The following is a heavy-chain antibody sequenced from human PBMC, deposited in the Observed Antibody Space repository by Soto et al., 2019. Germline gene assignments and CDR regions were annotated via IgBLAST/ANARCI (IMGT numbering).Heavy chain of an antibody. CDR3: ARAAYYYDSSGIIQH. V-gene: IGHV1-69*13. J-gene: IGHJ1*01. Sequence: GASVKVSCKASGGTFSSYAISWVRQAPGQGLEWMGGIIPIFGTANYAQKFQGRVTITADESTSTAYMELSSLRSEDTAVYYCARAAYYYDSSGIIQHRGQGTLVTVSS. CDR2: IIPIFGTA. D-gene: IGHD3-22*01. CDR1: GGTFSSYA.